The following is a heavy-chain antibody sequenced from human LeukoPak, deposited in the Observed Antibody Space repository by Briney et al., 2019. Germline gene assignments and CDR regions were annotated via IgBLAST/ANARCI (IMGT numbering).Heavy chain of an antibody. D-gene: IGHD6-13*01. CDR2: ISNSGTST. V-gene: IGHV3-23*01. Sequence: GGSLRLSCAASGFAFSSSAMSWVRQAPGKGLEWVSAISNSGTSTYYADSVKGRFTISRDNSKNTLFLQMNTLRPEDTALYYCAKALTSSWSRGRYVGSWGQGTLVTVSS. J-gene: IGHJ4*02. CDR1: GFAFSSSA. CDR3: AKALTSSWSRGRYVGS.